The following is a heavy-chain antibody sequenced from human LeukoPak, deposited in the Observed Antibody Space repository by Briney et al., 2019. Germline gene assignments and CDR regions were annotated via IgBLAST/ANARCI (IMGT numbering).Heavy chain of an antibody. CDR2: VDHSGST. J-gene: IGHJ4*02. CDR3: ARASVVVVPAAPDY. V-gene: IGHV4-30-2*01. Sequence: PSQTLPLTCTVSGGSISSGGYYWSWIRQPPGKGLEWIGYVDHSGSTYYNPSLKSRVTISVDRSKNQYSLKRSSVAAADTAVYNCARASVVVVPAAPDYWGQGTLVTVSS. D-gene: IGHD2-2*01. CDR1: GGSISSGGYY.